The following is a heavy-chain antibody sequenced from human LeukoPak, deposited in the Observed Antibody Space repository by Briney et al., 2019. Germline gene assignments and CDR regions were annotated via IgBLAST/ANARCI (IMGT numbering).Heavy chain of an antibody. Sequence: GGSLRLSCAASGFTFISYGMQWVRQAPGKGQVWVSRINTDGSSTSYADSVKGRFTVSRDNAKNTVYLQVNSLRAEDTAVYFCTRELPREVTLDYWGQGTLVTVSS. J-gene: IGHJ4*01. D-gene: IGHD2-21*02. V-gene: IGHV3-74*01. CDR2: INTDGSST. CDR3: TRELPREVTLDY. CDR1: GFTFISYG.